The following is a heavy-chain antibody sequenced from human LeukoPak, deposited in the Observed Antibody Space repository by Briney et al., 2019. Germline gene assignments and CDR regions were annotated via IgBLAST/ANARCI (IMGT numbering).Heavy chain of an antibody. Sequence: PVGSLRLSCAASGFTFSGSATHWVRQASGKGLEWIGLIRSKDKNYATAYAASVKGRFTISRDDSTNTAYLQMNSLKTEDTAVYYCTRQWATAGAGPLDFDYWGQGTLVTVYS. V-gene: IGHV3-73*01. D-gene: IGHD6-13*01. CDR3: TRQWATAGAGPLDFDY. CDR2: IRSKDKNYAT. J-gene: IGHJ4*02. CDR1: GFTFSGSA.